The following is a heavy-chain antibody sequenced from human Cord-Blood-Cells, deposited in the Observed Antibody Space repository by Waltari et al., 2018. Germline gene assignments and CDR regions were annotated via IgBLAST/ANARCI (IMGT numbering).Heavy chain of an antibody. CDR1: GFTFSSYG. Sequence: QVQLVESGGGVVQPGRSLRLSCAASGFTFSSYGMHWVRQAPGKGLEWVAVIWYDGSNKYYAYSVKGRFTISRDNSKNTLYLQMNSLRAEDTAVYYCARHAVAAAAYDYWGQGTLVTVSS. CDR3: ARHAVAAAAYDY. J-gene: IGHJ4*02. CDR2: IWYDGSNK. V-gene: IGHV3-33*01. D-gene: IGHD6-13*01.